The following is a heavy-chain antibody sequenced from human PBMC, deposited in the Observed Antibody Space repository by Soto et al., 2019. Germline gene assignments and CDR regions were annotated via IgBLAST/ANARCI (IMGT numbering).Heavy chain of an antibody. V-gene: IGHV1-69*12. J-gene: IGHJ6*02. CDR3: ARGSPRGDLHDYYGMDV. Sequence: QVQLVQSGAEVKKPGSSVKVSCKASGGTFSSYAISWVRQAPGQGLEWMGGIIPIFGTANYAQKFQGRVTITADESTSTAYMELSSPRSEDTAVYYCARGSPRGDLHDYYGMDVWGQGTTVTVSS. CDR1: GGTFSSYA. CDR2: IIPIFGTA. D-gene: IGHD3-10*01.